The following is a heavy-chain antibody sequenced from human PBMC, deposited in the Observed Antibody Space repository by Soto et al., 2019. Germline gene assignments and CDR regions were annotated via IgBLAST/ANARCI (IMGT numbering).Heavy chain of an antibody. J-gene: IGHJ4*02. Sequence: GASVKVSCKASGGTFSSYAISWVRQAPGQGLEWMGGIIPIFGTANYAQKFQGRVTITADESTSTAYMELSSLRSEDTAGYYCARFSVKSGQLPTHMGLDYWGQGTLVTVSS. D-gene: IGHD2-15*01. V-gene: IGHV1-69*13. CDR1: GGTFSSYA. CDR3: ARFSVKSGQLPTHMGLDY. CDR2: IIPIFGTA.